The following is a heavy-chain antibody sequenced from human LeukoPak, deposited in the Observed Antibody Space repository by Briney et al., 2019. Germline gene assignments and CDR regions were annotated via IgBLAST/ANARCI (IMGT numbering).Heavy chain of an antibody. CDR3: ARELTTVTNRKGIGGY. J-gene: IGHJ4*02. CDR1: GYTFTGYY. Sequence: ASVKVSCKASGYTFTGYYMHWVRQAPGQGLEWMGWINPNSGGTNYAQKFQGRVTMTRDTSISTAYMELSRLRSDDTAVYYCARELTTVTNRKGIGGYWGQGTLVTVSS. V-gene: IGHV1-2*02. CDR2: INPNSGGT. D-gene: IGHD4-17*01.